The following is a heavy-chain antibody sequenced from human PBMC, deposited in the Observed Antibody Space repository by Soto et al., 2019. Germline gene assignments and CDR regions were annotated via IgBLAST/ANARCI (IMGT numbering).Heavy chain of an antibody. V-gene: IGHV1-18*01. J-gene: IGHJ6*02. CDR3: ARELPAATNYYGMDV. CDR1: GYTFTSYG. CDR2: ISAYNGNT. Sequence: QVQLVQSGAEVKKPGASVKVSCKASGYTFTSYGISWVRQAPGQGLEWMGWISAYNGNTNYAQKLQGRVTMTTDTSKXTAYMELRSLRSDDTAVYYCARELPAATNYYGMDVWGQGTTVTVSS. D-gene: IGHD2-2*01.